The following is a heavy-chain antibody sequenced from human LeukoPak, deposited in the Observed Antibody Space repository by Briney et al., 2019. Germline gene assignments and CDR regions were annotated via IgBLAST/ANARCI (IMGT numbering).Heavy chain of an antibody. CDR2: INSDGSST. V-gene: IGHV3-74*01. CDR3: ANWNNSPVPFDI. J-gene: IGHJ3*02. CDR1: GFTFSSYW. Sequence: PGGSLRLSCAASGFTFSSYWMHWVRQAPGKGLVWVSRINSDGSSTSYADSEKGRFTISRDNAKNTLYLQMNSLRAEDTAVYYCANWNNSPVPFDIWGQGTMVTVSS. D-gene: IGHD4-23*01.